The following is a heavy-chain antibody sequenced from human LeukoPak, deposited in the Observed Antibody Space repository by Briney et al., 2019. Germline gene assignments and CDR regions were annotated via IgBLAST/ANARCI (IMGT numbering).Heavy chain of an antibody. CDR1: GFTFSSYA. J-gene: IGHJ4*02. CDR3: ARTRTIAAHPDY. D-gene: IGHD6-6*01. V-gene: IGHV3-30-3*01. Sequence: GGSLRPSCAASGFTFSSYAMHWVRQAPGKGLEWVAVISYDGSNKYYADSVKGRFTISRDNSKNTLYLQMNSLRAEDTAVYYCARTRTIAAHPDYWGQGTLVTVSS. CDR2: ISYDGSNK.